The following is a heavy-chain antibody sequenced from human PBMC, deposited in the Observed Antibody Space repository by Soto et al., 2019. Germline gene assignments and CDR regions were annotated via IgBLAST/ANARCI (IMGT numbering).Heavy chain of an antibody. CDR3: ARHSKKTGDFDYYYGMDV. CDR1: GGSMTRSGYY. D-gene: IGHD7-27*01. J-gene: IGHJ6*02. Sequence: PSETLSLTCTVAGGSMTRSGYYWGWIRQPPGNELQYIGSVYNNGQTYYNPSLTSPVTISIDTSKNQFSLSLRSVTAADTAVYYCARHSKKTGDFDYYYGMDVWGQGTTVTVSS. CDR2: VYNNGQT. V-gene: IGHV4-39*01.